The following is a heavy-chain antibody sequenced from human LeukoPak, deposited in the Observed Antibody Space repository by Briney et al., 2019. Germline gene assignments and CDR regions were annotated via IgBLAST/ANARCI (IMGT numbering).Heavy chain of an antibody. D-gene: IGHD3-22*01. CDR2: IGGSGGST. J-gene: IGHJ4*02. CDR1: GFTFSSYA. Sequence: GGSLRLSCAASGFTFSSYAMNWVRQAPEKWLEWVSAIGGSGGSTYYADSVKGRFTISRDNSKNTLYLQMNSLRAEDTAVYYCAKSPVFGYYDSLYYFDYWGQGTLVTVSS. CDR3: AKSPVFGYYDSLYYFDY. V-gene: IGHV3-23*01.